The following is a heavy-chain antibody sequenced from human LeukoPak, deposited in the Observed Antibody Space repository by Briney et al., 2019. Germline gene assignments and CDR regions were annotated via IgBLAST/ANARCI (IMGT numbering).Heavy chain of an antibody. V-gene: IGHV4-38-2*01. CDR3: ARVPGVYYDRLTGYGSGWFDP. J-gene: IGHJ5*02. D-gene: IGHD3-9*01. CDR2: VYHSGST. Sequence: PGGSLRLSCAASGFTVSSNYMSWVRQAPGKGLEWIGTVYHSGSTYYNPSLRSRVTISVETSKNQFSLKVRSMTAADTAVYYCARVPGVYYDRLTGYGSGWFDPWGQGTLVTVSS. CDR1: GFTVSSNY.